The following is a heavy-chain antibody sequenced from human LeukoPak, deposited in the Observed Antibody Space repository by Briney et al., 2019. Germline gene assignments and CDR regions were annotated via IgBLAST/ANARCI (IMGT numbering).Heavy chain of an antibody. D-gene: IGHD6-13*01. CDR1: GGSISSYY. CDR2: IDTSGNT. J-gene: IGHJ2*01. V-gene: IGHV4-4*07. CDR3: ARVSSSWYQDWYFDL. Sequence: SETLSLTCTVSGGSISSYYWSWIRQPPGKGLEWIGRIDTSGNTNYKPSLKSRVTMSVDTSKNQFSLKLNSVTAADTAVYYCARVSSSWYQDWYFDLWGRGTLVTVSS.